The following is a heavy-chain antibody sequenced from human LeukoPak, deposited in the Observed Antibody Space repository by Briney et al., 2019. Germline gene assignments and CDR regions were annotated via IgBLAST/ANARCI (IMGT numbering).Heavy chain of an antibody. J-gene: IGHJ5*02. Sequence: SETLSLTCTVSGGSITSYYWSWLRQPAGKGLEWIGRIYSSGSTKYNPSLKSRVTMSVDTSKNQFSLKLSSVTAADTAVYYCARDGVPYDSKENWFDPWGQGTLVTVSS. V-gene: IGHV4-4*07. D-gene: IGHD3-22*01. CDR3: ARDGVPYDSKENWFDP. CDR1: GGSITSYY. CDR2: IYSSGST.